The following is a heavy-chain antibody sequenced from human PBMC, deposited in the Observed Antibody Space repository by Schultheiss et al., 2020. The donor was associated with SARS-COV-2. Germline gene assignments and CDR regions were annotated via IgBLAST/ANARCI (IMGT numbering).Heavy chain of an antibody. J-gene: IGHJ4*02. Sequence: SETLSLTCSVYGGSFSGYNWSWIRQPPGKGLEWIGEINHSGSTKYNPSLKSRVTISRDTSKKQFSLRLSSVTATDTAVYYCARVKPLYYYDSSGRLDYWGQGTLVTVSS. CDR2: INHSGST. CDR1: GGSFSGYN. CDR3: ARVKPLYYYDSSGRLDY. V-gene: IGHV4-34*01. D-gene: IGHD3-22*01.